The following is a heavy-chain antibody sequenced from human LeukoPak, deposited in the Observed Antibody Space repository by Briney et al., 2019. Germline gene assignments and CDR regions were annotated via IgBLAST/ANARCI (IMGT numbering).Heavy chain of an antibody. CDR2: IDPGDSDT. D-gene: IGHD4-11*01. V-gene: IGHV5-51*01. Sequence: GDSLKISCKASGYTFTNYHIAGLRQMAGEGLGWMVIIDPGDSDTRFSPSFQGHVTISVDKSINTAYLQLSSLKASDTAIYYYARIPTYSKHDYWGQETLVIVPS. CDR3: ARIPTYSKHDY. CDR1: GYTFTNYH. J-gene: IGHJ4*02.